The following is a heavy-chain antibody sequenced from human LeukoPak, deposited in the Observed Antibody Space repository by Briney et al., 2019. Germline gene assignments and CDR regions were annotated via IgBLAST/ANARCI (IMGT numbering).Heavy chain of an antibody. D-gene: IGHD2-21*02. J-gene: IGHJ6*03. CDR1: GGSFSGYY. V-gene: IGHV4-34*01. CDR2: INHSGST. CDR3: ASSYCGGDCYSGGYYYYYYMDV. Sequence: SETLSLTCAVYGGSFSGYYWSWIRQPPGKGLEWIGEINHSGSTNYNPSLKSRVTISVDTSKNQFSLKLSSVTAADTAVYYCASSYCGGDCYSGGYYYYYYMDVWGKGTTVTISS.